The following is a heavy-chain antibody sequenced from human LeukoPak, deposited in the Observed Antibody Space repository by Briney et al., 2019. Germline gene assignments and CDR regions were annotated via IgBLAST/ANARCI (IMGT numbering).Heavy chain of an antibody. Sequence: PSETLSLTCAVYGGSFSGYYWSWIRQPPGKGLEWIGEINHSGSTNYNPSLKSRVTISVDRSKNQFSLKLSSVTAADTAVYYCARGDIVVVPAAIPWFDPWGQGTLVTVSS. V-gene: IGHV4-34*01. J-gene: IGHJ5*02. D-gene: IGHD2-2*02. CDR1: GGSFSGYY. CDR3: ARGDIVVVPAAIPWFDP. CDR2: INHSGST.